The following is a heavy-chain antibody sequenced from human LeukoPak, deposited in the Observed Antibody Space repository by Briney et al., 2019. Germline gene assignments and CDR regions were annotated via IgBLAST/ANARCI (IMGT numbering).Heavy chain of an antibody. Sequence: PGGSLRLSCAASGFTFSSYAMHWVRQAPGKGLEWVAVISYGGSNKYYADSVKGRFTISRDNSKNTLYLQMNSLRAEDTAVYYCARDPDYGDYGAYFDYWGQGTLVTVSS. CDR2: ISYGGSNK. J-gene: IGHJ4*02. V-gene: IGHV3-30*04. CDR1: GFTFSSYA. CDR3: ARDPDYGDYGAYFDY. D-gene: IGHD4-17*01.